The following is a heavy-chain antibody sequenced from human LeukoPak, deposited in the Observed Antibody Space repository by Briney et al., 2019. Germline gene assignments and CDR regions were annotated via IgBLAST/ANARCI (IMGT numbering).Heavy chain of an antibody. V-gene: IGHV3-21*05. CDR3: ARDTITATLIDY. Sequence: PGGSLRLSCAASGFTFNTYSMNWVRQAPGKGLEWVSYISSSSSMRWYADSVKGRFTISRDNAKNSLYLQMNSLRAEDTAVYYCARDTITATLIDYWGQGTLVTVSS. J-gene: IGHJ4*02. D-gene: IGHD5-12*01. CDR2: ISSSSSMR. CDR1: GFTFNTYS.